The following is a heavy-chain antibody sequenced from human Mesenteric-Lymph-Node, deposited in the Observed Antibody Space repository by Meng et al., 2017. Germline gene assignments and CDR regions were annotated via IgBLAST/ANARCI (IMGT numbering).Heavy chain of an antibody. Sequence: VQMQESAQTLVKPSQTLSLTCTVSGGSISSGDYYWSWIRQPPGKGLEWIGYISYSGSTYYNPSLKSRVTISVDTSKNQFSLKLSSVTAADTAVYYCARTHFYDSSNYGFDYWGQGTLVTVSS. CDR1: GGSISSGDYY. J-gene: IGHJ4*02. CDR2: ISYSGST. V-gene: IGHV4-30-4*01. CDR3: ARTHFYDSSNYGFDY. D-gene: IGHD3-22*01.